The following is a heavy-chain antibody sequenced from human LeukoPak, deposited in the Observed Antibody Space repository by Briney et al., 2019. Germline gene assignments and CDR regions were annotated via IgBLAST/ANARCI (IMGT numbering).Heavy chain of an antibody. CDR3: ARDFEPLPAADY. J-gene: IGHJ4*02. D-gene: IGHD2-2*01. V-gene: IGHV1-18*01. CDR1: VYTFINYG. Sequence: ASVKVSCKASVYTFINYGVSWVRQAPGQGLEWMGWISAYNGNTKYAQKFQGRVTMTTDTSTSTAYMELVSLRSDDTAVYYCARDFEPLPAADYWGQGTLVTVSS. CDR2: ISAYNGNT.